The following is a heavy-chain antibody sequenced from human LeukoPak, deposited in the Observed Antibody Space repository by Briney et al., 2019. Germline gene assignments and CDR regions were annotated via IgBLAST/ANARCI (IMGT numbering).Heavy chain of an antibody. J-gene: IGHJ6*04. CDR1: GGSISSYY. CDR3: ARHRDSGTYYRNYYYSMDV. CDR2: IYHSGST. Sequence: PSETLSLTCTVSGGSISSYYWSWIRQPPGKGLEWIGTIYHSGSTYYNPSLKSRVTISADTSKNQFSLKLSSVTATETAVYYCARHRDSGTYYRNYYYSMDVWGKGTTVIISS. V-gene: IGHV4-59*04. D-gene: IGHD3-10*01.